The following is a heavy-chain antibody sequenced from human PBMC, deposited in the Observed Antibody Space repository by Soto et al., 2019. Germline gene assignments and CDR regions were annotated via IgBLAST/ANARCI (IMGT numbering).Heavy chain of an antibody. Sequence: SVKVSFKASGGTFSSYAISWVRQAPGQGLEWMGGIIPIFGTANYAQKFQGRVTITADESTSTAYMELSSLRSEDTAVYYCATKGNGGGFGYWGQGTLVTVSS. D-gene: IGHD1-1*01. CDR1: GGTFSSYA. J-gene: IGHJ4*02. CDR2: IIPIFGTA. CDR3: ATKGNGGGFGY. V-gene: IGHV1-69*13.